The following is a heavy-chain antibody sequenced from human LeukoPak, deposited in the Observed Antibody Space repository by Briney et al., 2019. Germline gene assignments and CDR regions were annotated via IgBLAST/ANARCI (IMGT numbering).Heavy chain of an antibody. V-gene: IGHV4-34*01. Sequence: SETLSLTCAVYGGSFSGYYWSWIRQPPGKGLEWIGKINHSGSTNYNPSLKSRVTISVDTSKNQFSLKLSSVTAADTAVYYCARVVYGSGSYYLPFDYWGQGTLVTVSS. CDR2: INHSGST. D-gene: IGHD3-10*01. CDR3: ARVVYGSGSYYLPFDY. CDR1: GGSFSGYY. J-gene: IGHJ4*02.